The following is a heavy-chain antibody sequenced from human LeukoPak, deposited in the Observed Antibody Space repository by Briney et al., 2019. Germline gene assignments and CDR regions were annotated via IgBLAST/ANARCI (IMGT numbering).Heavy chain of an antibody. CDR3: ARGPYSSGWYIFDY. J-gene: IGHJ4*02. CDR2: IIPIFGTA. V-gene: IGHV1-69*13. D-gene: IGHD6-19*01. Sequence: ASVKVSCKASGYTFTSYAISWVRQAPGQGLEWMGGIIPIFGTANYAQKFQGRVTITADESTSTAYMELSSLRSEDTAVYYCARGPYSSGWYIFDYWGQGTLVTVSS. CDR1: GYTFTSYA.